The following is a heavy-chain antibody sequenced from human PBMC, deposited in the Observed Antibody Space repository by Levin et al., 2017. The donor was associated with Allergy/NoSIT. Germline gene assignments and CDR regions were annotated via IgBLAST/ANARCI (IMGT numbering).Heavy chain of an antibody. CDR2: ISGSGGST. V-gene: IGHV3-23*01. Sequence: GESLKISCAASRFPFSSYAMSWVRQAPGKGLEWVSAISGSGGSTYYADSVKGRFTISRDNSKNTLYLHINSLRADDTDVYYCAKDTDYYGSGSYYKGTAFDIWGQGTMVTVSS. J-gene: IGHJ3*02. CDR3: AKDTDYYGSGSYYKGTAFDI. CDR1: RFPFSSYA. D-gene: IGHD3-10*01.